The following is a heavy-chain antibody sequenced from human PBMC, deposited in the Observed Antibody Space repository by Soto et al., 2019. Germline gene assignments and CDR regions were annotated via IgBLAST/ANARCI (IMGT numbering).Heavy chain of an antibody. D-gene: IGHD6-13*01. CDR2: INPNSGGT. V-gene: IGHV1-2*02. CDR3: ARAHSSSWNFDY. Sequence: ASVKVSCKASGYTFTGYYMHWVRQAPGQGLEWMGWINPNSGGTNYAQKFQGRVTMTRDTSISTAYMELSRLRSDDTAVYYCARAHSSSWNFDYWGQGTRVAVAS. J-gene: IGHJ4*02. CDR1: GYTFTGYY.